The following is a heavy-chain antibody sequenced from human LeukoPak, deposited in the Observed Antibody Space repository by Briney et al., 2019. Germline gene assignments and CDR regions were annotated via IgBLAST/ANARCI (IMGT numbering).Heavy chain of an antibody. CDR1: GYSFTSYW. D-gene: IGHD3-10*01. CDR3: ARRLITMVRGVITDYFDY. J-gene: IGHJ4*02. Sequence: GESLKISCKGSGYSFTSYWIGWVRQMPGKGLEWMGIIYPGDSDTRYSPSFQGQVTISADKSISTAYLQWSSLKASDTVMYYCARRLITMVRGVITDYFDYWGQGTLVTVSS. V-gene: IGHV5-51*01. CDR2: IYPGDSDT.